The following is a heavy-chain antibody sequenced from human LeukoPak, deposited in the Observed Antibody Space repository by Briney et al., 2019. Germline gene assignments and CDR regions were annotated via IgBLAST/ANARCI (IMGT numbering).Heavy chain of an antibody. CDR3: AKDDPDYNPDAFDI. D-gene: IGHD4-11*01. CDR2: TSSSDAGT. CDR1: GFSLSSHA. J-gene: IGHJ3*02. V-gene: IGHV3-23*01. Sequence: GGSLRLSCAASGFSLSSHAMSWVRQAPGKGLEWVSATSSSDAGTYYADSVKGRFTISRDNSKNTLYLQMNSLRAEDTAVYYCAKDDPDYNPDAFDIWGQGTMVTVSS.